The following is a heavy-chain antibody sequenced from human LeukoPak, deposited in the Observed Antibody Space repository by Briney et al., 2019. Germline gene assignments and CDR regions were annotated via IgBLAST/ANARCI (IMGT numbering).Heavy chain of an antibody. CDR1: GYTFTSYG. J-gene: IGHJ5*02. V-gene: IGHV1-18*01. Sequence: ASVKVSCKASGYTFTSYGISWVRQAPGQGLEWMGWISAYNGNTNYAQKLQGRVTMTTDTSTSTAYMELRSLRSDDTAVYYCARDRAAAPNWFDPGAREPWSPSPQ. D-gene: IGHD6-13*01. CDR2: ISAYNGNT. CDR3: ARDRAAAPNWFDP.